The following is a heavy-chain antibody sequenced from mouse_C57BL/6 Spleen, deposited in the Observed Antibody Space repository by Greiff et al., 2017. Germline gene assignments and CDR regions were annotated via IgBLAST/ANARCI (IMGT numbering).Heavy chain of an antibody. CDR3: ARRGSNYQYYYAMDY. CDR1: GYTFTSYG. Sequence: QVQLQQSGAELARPGASVKLSCKASGYTFTSYGISWVKQRTGQGLEWIGEIYPRSGNTYYNEKFKGKATLTADKSSSTAYMELRSLTSEDSAVYFCARRGSNYQYYYAMDYGGQGTSVTVSS. J-gene: IGHJ4*01. D-gene: IGHD2-5*01. CDR2: IYPRSGNT. V-gene: IGHV1-81*01.